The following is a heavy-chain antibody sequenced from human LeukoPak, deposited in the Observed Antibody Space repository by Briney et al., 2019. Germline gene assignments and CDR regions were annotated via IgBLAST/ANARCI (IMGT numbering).Heavy chain of an antibody. D-gene: IGHD3-10*01. Sequence: SQTLSLTCAVYGGSFSGYYWSWIRQPPGKGLEWIGEINHSGSTNYNPSLKSRVTISVDTSKNQFSLKLSSVTAADTAVYYCASSAPLYYGSGSYTLRRSANYGMDVWGQGTTVTVSS. J-gene: IGHJ6*02. CDR2: INHSGST. CDR3: ASSAPLYYGSGSYTLRRSANYGMDV. CDR1: GGSFSGYY. V-gene: IGHV4-34*01.